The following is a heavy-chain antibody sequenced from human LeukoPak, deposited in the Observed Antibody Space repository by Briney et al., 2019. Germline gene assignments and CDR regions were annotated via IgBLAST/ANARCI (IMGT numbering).Heavy chain of an antibody. Sequence: GGSLRLSCAASGFTFTNAWMNWVRQGPGKGLEWVGRIKSRTDNATTDYAAPVKGRFTISRDDSKNTLYLQMNSLKTEDTAVYYCTTLGDNYSGIVGEDYWGQGTLVTVFS. V-gene: IGHV3-15*01. CDR2: IKSRTDNATT. CDR1: GFTFTNAW. J-gene: IGHJ4*02. D-gene: IGHD1-26*01. CDR3: TTLGDNYSGIVGEDY.